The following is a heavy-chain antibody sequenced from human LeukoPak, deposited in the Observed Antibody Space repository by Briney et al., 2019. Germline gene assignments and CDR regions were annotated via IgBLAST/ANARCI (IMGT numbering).Heavy chain of an antibody. J-gene: IGHJ5*02. CDR3: AIFDFLFGEIDNWFDP. Sequence: GESLKISCKGSGYNFTIYWVGWVRQMPGKGLEWMGIIYPGDSDTRYSPSFQGQVTISADKSISTAYLQWSSLKASDTAMYYCAIFDFLFGEIDNWFDPWGQGTQVTVSS. D-gene: IGHD3-16*01. V-gene: IGHV5-51*01. CDR2: IYPGDSDT. CDR1: GYNFTIYW.